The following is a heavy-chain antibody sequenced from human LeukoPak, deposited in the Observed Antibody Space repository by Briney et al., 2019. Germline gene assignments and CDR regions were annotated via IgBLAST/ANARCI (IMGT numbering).Heavy chain of an antibody. Sequence: SETLSLTCAVYGGSFSGYYWSWIRQPPGKGLEWIGEINHSGSTNYNPSLKSRVTISVDTSKNQFSLKLSSVTAADTAVYYCARAGDIVVVPAAIYFDYWGQGTLVTVSS. D-gene: IGHD2-2*02. J-gene: IGHJ4*02. CDR3: ARAGDIVVVPAAIYFDY. CDR2: INHSGST. V-gene: IGHV4-34*01. CDR1: GGSFSGYY.